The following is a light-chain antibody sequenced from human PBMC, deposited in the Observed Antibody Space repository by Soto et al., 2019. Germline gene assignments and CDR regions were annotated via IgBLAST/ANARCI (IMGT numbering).Light chain of an antibody. V-gene: IGLV4-69*01. Sequence: QSVLTQSPSASASLGASVKLTCTLTSGHSSYIIVWHQQQPEKGPRYLMKVNSDGSHIKGDGIPDRFSGSSSGAERYLTISRLQSEDEADYYCQTWLSSGIRVFGGGTQLTVL. J-gene: IGLJ3*02. CDR3: QTWLSSGIRV. CDR2: VNSDGSH. CDR1: SGHSSYI.